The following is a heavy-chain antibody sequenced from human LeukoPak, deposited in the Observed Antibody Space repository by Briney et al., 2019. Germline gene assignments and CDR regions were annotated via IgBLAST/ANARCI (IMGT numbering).Heavy chain of an antibody. CDR2: INHSGST. D-gene: IGHD3-22*01. Sequence: SETLSLTCAVYGGSFSGYYWSWIRQPPGKGLEWIGDINHSGSTNYNPSLKSRVTISVDTSKNQFSLKLSSVTAADTAVYYCASLLYYDSSGYIDYWGQGTLVTVSS. CDR3: ASLLYYDSSGYIDY. J-gene: IGHJ4*02. V-gene: IGHV4-34*01. CDR1: GGSFSGYY.